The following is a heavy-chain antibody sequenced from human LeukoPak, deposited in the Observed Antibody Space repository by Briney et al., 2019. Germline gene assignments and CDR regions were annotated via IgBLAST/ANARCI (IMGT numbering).Heavy chain of an antibody. V-gene: IGHV4-59*12. Sequence: MTSETLSLTCTVSGGSISSYYWSWIRQPPGKGLEWIGYIYYSGSTNYNPSLKSRVTISVDTSKNQFSLKLSSVTAADTAVYYCARGRRIVVVVGATRTHRDYYMDVWGKGTTVTVSS. J-gene: IGHJ6*03. D-gene: IGHD2-15*01. CDR1: GGSISSYY. CDR2: IYYSGST. CDR3: ARGRRIVVVVGATRTHRDYYMDV.